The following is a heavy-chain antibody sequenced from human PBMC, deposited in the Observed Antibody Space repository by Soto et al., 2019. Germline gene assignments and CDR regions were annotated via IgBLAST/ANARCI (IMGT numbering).Heavy chain of an antibody. J-gene: IGHJ5*02. CDR2: INHSGST. V-gene: IGHV4-34*01. CDR3: ARAPPMVRGVIRRGNWFDP. Sequence: QVQLQQWGAGLLKPSETLSLTCAVYGGSFSGYYWSWIRQPPGKGLEWIGEINHSGSTNYNPSLKSRVTISVDTSKNQFSLKLSSVTAADTAVYYCARAPPMVRGVIRRGNWFDPWGQGTLVTVSS. D-gene: IGHD3-10*01. CDR1: GGSFSGYY.